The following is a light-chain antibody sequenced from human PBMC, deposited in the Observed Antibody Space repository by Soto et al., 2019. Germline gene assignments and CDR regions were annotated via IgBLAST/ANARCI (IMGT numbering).Light chain of an antibody. V-gene: IGLV2-8*01. Sequence: QSALAQPPSASGSPGQSVTISCTGTSSDVGAYDYVSWYQQHPGKAPKLMIYEINKRPSGVPDRFSGSKSGNTASLTVSGLQAEDTADYYCSSFAGSNNFPFVFGTGTKVTV. CDR1: SSDVGAYDY. CDR2: EIN. CDR3: SSFAGSNNFPFV. J-gene: IGLJ1*01.